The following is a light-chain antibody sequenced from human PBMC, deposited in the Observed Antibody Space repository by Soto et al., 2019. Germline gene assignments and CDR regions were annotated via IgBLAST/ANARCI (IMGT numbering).Light chain of an antibody. V-gene: IGKV3-20*01. CDR1: KSLSRSY. Sequence: EIVLTQSPDTLSLSQGESATLSCRASKSLSRSYIAWYQQKPGQAPRLLIYGASSRATGISDRFSGSGSGTDFTLTISSLEPEDFAVYYCQQYGSSPPLTFGGGTKVDIK. J-gene: IGKJ4*01. CDR2: GAS. CDR3: QQYGSSPPLT.